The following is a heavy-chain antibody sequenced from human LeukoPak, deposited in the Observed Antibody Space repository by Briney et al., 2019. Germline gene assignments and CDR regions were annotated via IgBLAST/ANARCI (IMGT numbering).Heavy chain of an antibody. D-gene: IGHD2-21*01. CDR2: IRTSSTTI. V-gene: IGHV3-48*02. CDR3: ATDVAYAFDI. CDR1: GFTFSSYS. J-gene: IGHJ3*02. Sequence: PGGSLRLSCAASGFTFSSYSMNWVRQAPGKGLEWVSYIRTSSTTIYYADSVKGRFTISRDNAKNSLCLQMNSLRDEDTAVYYCATDVAYAFDIWGQGTMVTVSS.